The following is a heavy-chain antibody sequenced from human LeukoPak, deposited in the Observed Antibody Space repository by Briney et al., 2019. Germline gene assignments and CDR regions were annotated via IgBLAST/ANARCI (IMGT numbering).Heavy chain of an antibody. J-gene: IGHJ6*02. CDR1: GFTFSSYS. V-gene: IGHV3-21*01. D-gene: IGHD1-26*01. Sequence: GGSLRLSCAASGFTFSSYSMNWVRQAPGKGLEWVSSISSSSTYADSVKGRFTISRDSAKNSLYLQMNSLRVEDTAVYYCIRGVSGYYSYYAMDVWGQGTTVIVSS. CDR2: ISSSST. CDR3: IRGVSGYYSYYAMDV.